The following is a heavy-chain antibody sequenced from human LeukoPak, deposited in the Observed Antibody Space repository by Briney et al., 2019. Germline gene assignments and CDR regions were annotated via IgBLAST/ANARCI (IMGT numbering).Heavy chain of an antibody. CDR3: ARDLLTMVRGVTGATFDY. D-gene: IGHD3-10*01. J-gene: IGHJ4*02. CDR2: IYHSGST. CDR1: GYSISSGYY. V-gene: IGHV4-38-2*02. Sequence: SETLSLTCTVSGYSISSGYYWGWIRQPPGKGLEWIGSIYHSGSTYYNPSLKSRVTISVDTSKNQFSLKLSSVTAADTAVYYCARDLLTMVRGVTGATFDYWGQGTLVTVSS.